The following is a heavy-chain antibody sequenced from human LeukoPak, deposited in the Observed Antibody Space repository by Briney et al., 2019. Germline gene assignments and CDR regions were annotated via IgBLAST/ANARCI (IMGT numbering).Heavy chain of an antibody. V-gene: IGHV4-34*01. D-gene: IGHD3-22*01. J-gene: IGHJ4*02. CDR2: INHSGST. Sequence: SETLSLTCAVYGGSFSGYYWSWIRQPPGKGLEWIGEINHSGSTNYNPSLKSRVTISVDTSKNQFSLKLSSVTAADTAVYYCARGGPRYYDSSGYYYYWGQGTLVTVSS. CDR1: GGSFSGYY. CDR3: ARGGPRYYDSSGYYYY.